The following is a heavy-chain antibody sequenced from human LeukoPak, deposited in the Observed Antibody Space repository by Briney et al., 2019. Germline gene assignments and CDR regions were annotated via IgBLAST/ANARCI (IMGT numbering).Heavy chain of an antibody. D-gene: IGHD6-19*01. Sequence: QTGGSLRLSCAASGFTFSSYAMSWVRQAPGKGLEWVSAISGSGGSTYYADSVKGRFTISRDNSKNTLYLQMNSLRAEDTAVYFCAKDREGQWLVRILDYWGQGTLVTVSS. J-gene: IGHJ4*02. CDR3: AKDREGQWLVRILDY. CDR1: GFTFSSYA. CDR2: ISGSGGST. V-gene: IGHV3-23*01.